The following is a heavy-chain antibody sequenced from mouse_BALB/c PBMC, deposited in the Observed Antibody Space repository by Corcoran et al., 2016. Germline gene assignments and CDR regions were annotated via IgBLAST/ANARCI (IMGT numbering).Heavy chain of an antibody. Sequence: QIQLVQSGPELKKPGETVKISCKASGYTFTNYGMNWVKQAPGKGLKWMGWINTYTGEPTYADDFKGRFAFSLETSASTAYLQINNLKNEDTATYFCAREPRAMDYWSQGTSVTVSS. CDR1: GYTFTNYG. CDR3: AREPRAMDY. CDR2: INTYTGEP. V-gene: IGHV9-3-1*01. J-gene: IGHJ4*01.